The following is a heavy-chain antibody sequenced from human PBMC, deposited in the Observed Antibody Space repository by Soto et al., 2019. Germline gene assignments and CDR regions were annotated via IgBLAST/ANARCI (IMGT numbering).Heavy chain of an antibody. D-gene: IGHD2-15*01. CDR3: ARRPLVGLPRNFLTDF. V-gene: IGHV4-39*01. Sequence: SETLSLTCTVSGGSINGRNYYWTWIRQPPGKGLEWIGNIYYDGNTYYNPSLKSRVSMSVDTSGDQFSLKLTSVTAADTTVYYCARRPLVGLPRNFLTDFWGKGSSDTVDS. CDR1: GGSINGRNYY. J-gene: IGHJ4*02. CDR2: IYYDGNT.